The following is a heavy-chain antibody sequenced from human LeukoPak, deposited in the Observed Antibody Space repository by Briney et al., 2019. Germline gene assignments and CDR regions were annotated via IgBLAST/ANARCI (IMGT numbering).Heavy chain of an antibody. D-gene: IGHD5-18*01. J-gene: IGHJ6*03. CDR1: GYTFTGYY. CDR2: INPNSGGT. Sequence: ASVKVSCKASGYTFTGYYMHWVRQAPGQGLEWMGWINPNSGGTGHAQKFQGRVTMTRDTSISTAYMELSSLRSEDTAVYYCARGPPIRGYRYGYDTGYYCSYSMDVWGKGTTVTISS. V-gene: IGHV1-2*02. CDR3: ARGPPIRGYRYGYDTGYYCSYSMDV.